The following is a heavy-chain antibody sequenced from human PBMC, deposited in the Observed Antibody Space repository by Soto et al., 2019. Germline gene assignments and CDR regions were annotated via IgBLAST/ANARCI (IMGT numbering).Heavy chain of an antibody. J-gene: IGHJ4*02. CDR2: INSDGSST. D-gene: IGHD3-10*01. V-gene: IGHV3-74*01. CDR1: GFTFSSYW. CDR3: ARSRVWFGELSPGHFDY. Sequence: GGSLRLSCAASGFTFSSYWMHWVRQAPGKGLVWVSRINSDGSSTSYADSVKGRFTISRDNAKNTLYLQMNSLRAEDTAVYYCARSRVWFGELSPGHFDYWGQGTLVTVPS.